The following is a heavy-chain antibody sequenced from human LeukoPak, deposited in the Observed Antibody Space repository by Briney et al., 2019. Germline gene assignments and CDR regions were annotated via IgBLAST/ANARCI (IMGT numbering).Heavy chain of an antibody. CDR1: GYTLTELS. V-gene: IGHV1-24*01. J-gene: IGHJ6*03. D-gene: IGHD1-26*01. CDR3: ATDLMGARSGPYYYYYMDV. CDR2: FDPEDGET. Sequence: ASVKVSCKVSGYTLTELSMHWVRQAPGKGLEWMGGFDPEDGETIYAQKFQGRVTMTEDTSTDTAYMELSSLRSEDTAVYYCATDLMGARSGPYYYYYMDVWGKGTTVTVSS.